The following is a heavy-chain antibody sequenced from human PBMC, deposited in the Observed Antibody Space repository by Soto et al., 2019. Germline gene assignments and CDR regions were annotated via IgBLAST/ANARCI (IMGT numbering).Heavy chain of an antibody. CDR2: IGGGGTDT. D-gene: IGHD1-20*01. CDR1: RFTFSDFA. J-gene: IGHJ5*01. CDR3: AKDAVPYNGKWDWFDS. V-gene: IGHV3-23*01. Sequence: DVQLLESGGGLVQPGGSLTLSCAASRFTFSDFAMSWVRQAPGKGLEWVSSIGGGGTDTYYADSVKGRFTISRDNSKNTLYLQMDGLRDEATAVYYCAKDAVPYNGKWDWFDSWGQGTLVIVSS.